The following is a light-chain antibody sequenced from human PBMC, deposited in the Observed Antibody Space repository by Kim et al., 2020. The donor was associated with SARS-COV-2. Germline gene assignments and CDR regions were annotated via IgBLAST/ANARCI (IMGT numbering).Light chain of an antibody. CDR2: DVR. CDR1: SSDVGGYNF. Sequence: GQSITISCTGTSSDVGGYNFVAWYQQYPGKAPRLMIYDVRNRPSGVSNRFSGSKSGNPASLTISGLQAEDEADYYCASYASGNTGVFGGGTQLTVL. J-gene: IGLJ3*02. CDR3: ASYASGNTGV. V-gene: IGLV2-14*03.